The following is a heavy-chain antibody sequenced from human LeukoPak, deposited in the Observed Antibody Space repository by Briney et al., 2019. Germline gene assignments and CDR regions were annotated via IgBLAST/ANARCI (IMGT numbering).Heavy chain of an antibody. D-gene: IGHD3-3*01. V-gene: IGHV3-23*01. CDR2: ISGSGGST. Sequence: GGSLRLSCAASGFTFSSYAMSWVRQAPGKGLEWVSAISGSGGSTYYADSVKGRFTISRDNSKNTLYLQMNSLKTEDTAVYYCTTDDDFWSGYYTANWGQGTLVTVSS. CDR1: GFTFSSYA. CDR3: TTDDDFWSGYYTAN. J-gene: IGHJ4*02.